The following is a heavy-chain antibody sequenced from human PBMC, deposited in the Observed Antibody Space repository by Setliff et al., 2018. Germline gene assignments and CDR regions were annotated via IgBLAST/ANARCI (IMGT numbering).Heavy chain of an antibody. J-gene: IGHJ4*02. CDR1: GFIVSNNE. Sequence: PSETLSLSCAVSGFIVSNNEMSWVRQAPGKGLEWVSTIIGSGISTYYADSVQGRVTISRDNHKNTLHLQMNSLRVEDTAIYYCARYSSGWFFDYWGQGTPVTVS. CDR2: IIGSGIST. V-gene: IGHV3-23*01. D-gene: IGHD6-19*01. CDR3: ARYSSGWFFDY.